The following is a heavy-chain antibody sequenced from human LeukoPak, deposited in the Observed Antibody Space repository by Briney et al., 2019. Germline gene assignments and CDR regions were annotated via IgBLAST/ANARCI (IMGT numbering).Heavy chain of an antibody. CDR2: INPNSRGT. CDR1: GYTFADYY. V-gene: IGHV1-2*02. J-gene: IGHJ3*02. Sequence: ASVKVSCKASGYTFADYYMHWVRQAPGQGLDWMGWINPNSRGTDSAQKFQGRFSMTRDTSISTAYMELSRLRSDDTAVYYCARRAREYSHDAFDIWGQGTMVTVSS. D-gene: IGHD5-18*01. CDR3: ARRAREYSHDAFDI.